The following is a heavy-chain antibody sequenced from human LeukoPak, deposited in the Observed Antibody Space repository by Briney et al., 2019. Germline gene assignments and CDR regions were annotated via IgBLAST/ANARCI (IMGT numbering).Heavy chain of an antibody. CDR2: INPNSGGT. CDR1: GYTFTVYY. CDR3: ARGIAVAGMSDVSQNDY. Sequence: ASVKVSCKASGYTFTVYYMHWVRQAPGQGLEWMGWINPNSGGTNYAQKFQGRVTMTRDTSISTAYMELSRLRSDDTAVYYCARGIAVAGMSDVSQNDYWGQGTLVTVSS. J-gene: IGHJ4*02. V-gene: IGHV1-2*02. D-gene: IGHD6-19*01.